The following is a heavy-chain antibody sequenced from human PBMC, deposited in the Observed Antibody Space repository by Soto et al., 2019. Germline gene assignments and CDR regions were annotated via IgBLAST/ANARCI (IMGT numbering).Heavy chain of an antibody. J-gene: IGHJ4*02. CDR3: ARGDVGYSFGL. D-gene: IGHD5-12*01. V-gene: IGHV3-74*01. CDR2: INTDGSRT. Sequence: EVQLVESGGGLVQPGGSLRLACAASGFSFSSYWMQWVRQAPGRGPVWVSRINTDGSRTSYADSVKGRFIISRDNAKKELYRQMSSLRGEDTAVYYCARGDVGYSFGLWGQGTLVTVSS. CDR1: GFSFSSYW.